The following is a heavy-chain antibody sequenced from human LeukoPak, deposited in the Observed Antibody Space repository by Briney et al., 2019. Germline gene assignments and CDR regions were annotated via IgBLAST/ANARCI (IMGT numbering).Heavy chain of an antibody. V-gene: IGHV4-59*02. CDR3: ARGSTGQYDP. CDR1: GDSVSAYY. Sequence: SETLSLTCRDSGDSVSAYYWSWIRQSPGKGLEWIGYVHYSGSSNSNPCLNSRVTTSVDTSRNQFSLKLSSVTAADTAVYYCARGSTGQYDPWGQGILVTVSS. CDR2: VHYSGSS. J-gene: IGHJ5*02. D-gene: IGHD1-14*01.